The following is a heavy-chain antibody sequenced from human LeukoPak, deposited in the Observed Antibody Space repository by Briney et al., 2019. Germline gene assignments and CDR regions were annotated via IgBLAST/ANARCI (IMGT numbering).Heavy chain of an antibody. CDR1: GFIFDDYG. CDR3: VRDLRTDYAFDS. CDR2: TNWDGYST. J-gene: IGHJ4*02. V-gene: IGHV3-20*04. D-gene: IGHD4/OR15-4a*01. Sequence: GGSLRLSCAASGFIFDDYGMTWVRQGPGKGLEWVSGTNWDGYSTGYAGSVRGRFTISRDNAKSTLYLQMNSLRPEDTALYYCVRDLRTDYAFDSWGQGTLVTVSS.